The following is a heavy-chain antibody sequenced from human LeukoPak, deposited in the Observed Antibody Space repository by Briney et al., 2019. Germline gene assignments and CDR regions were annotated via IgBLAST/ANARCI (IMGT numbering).Heavy chain of an antibody. CDR1: GYTFNGYY. CDR3: AAQHPPEKY. Sequence: ASVKVSCKASGYTFNGYYLHWVRQAPGQGLEWMGRIIPILGIANYAQKFQGRVTITADKSTSTAYMELSSLRSEDTAVYYCAAQHPPEKYWGQGTLVTVSS. V-gene: IGHV1-69*02. CDR2: IIPILGIA. J-gene: IGHJ4*02. D-gene: IGHD2-2*01.